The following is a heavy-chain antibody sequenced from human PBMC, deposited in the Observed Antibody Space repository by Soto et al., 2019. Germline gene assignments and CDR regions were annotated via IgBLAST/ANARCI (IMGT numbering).Heavy chain of an antibody. Sequence: ASVKVSCKASGYTFTSYAMHWLRQAPGQRLEWMGWINAGNGNTKYSQKFQGRVTITRDTSASTAYMELSSLRSEDTAVYYCAREEIRFLEWLRDWTYYFEFWGQGTLVTVSS. CDR3: AREEIRFLEWLRDWTYYFEF. CDR1: GYTFTSYA. V-gene: IGHV1-3*01. J-gene: IGHJ4*02. CDR2: INAGNGNT. D-gene: IGHD3-3*01.